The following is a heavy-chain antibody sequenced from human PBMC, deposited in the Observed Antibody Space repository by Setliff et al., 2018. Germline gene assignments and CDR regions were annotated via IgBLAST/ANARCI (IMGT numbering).Heavy chain of an antibody. J-gene: IGHJ4*02. CDR1: GYTFTSYA. V-gene: IGHV1-18*01. Sequence: ASVKVSCKASGYTFTSYAVHWLRQAPGQGFEWMGWISTNNGKTEYSPKAQGRFTMTTDRSTSKIYMELRSLRSDDTAMYYCARDDPDTNTWRYFDHWGQGTLVTVSS. D-gene: IGHD1-1*01. CDR3: ARDDPDTNTWRYFDH. CDR2: ISTNNGKT.